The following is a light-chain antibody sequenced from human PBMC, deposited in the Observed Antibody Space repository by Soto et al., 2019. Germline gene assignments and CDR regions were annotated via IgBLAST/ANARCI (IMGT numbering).Light chain of an antibody. CDR1: QGISSY. CDR3: QQLNSYPLT. V-gene: IGKV1-9*01. CDR2: AAS. J-gene: IGKJ4*01. Sequence: DIQLTQSPSFLSASVGDRVTITCRASQGISSYLAWYQQKPGKAPKFLIYAASTLQSGVTSRFSGSGSGTEFTLTISSLQPEDFATYYCQQLNSYPLTFGGGTKVQIK.